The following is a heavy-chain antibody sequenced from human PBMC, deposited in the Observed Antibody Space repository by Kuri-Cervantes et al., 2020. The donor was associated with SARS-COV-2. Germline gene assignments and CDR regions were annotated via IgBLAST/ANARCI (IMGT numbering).Heavy chain of an antibody. V-gene: IGHV3-48*03. CDR2: IGLSDISI. J-gene: IGHJ4*02. CDR1: GFTFSRYE. D-gene: IGHD6-19*01. Sequence: GESLKISCVASGFTFSRYEINWVRQAPGKGLEWVSYIGLSDISIKYTDSVKGRLSISRDNAKNSVYLQMNSLRVEDTALYYCARDRGANGWFDYWGPGTLVTVSS. CDR3: ARDRGANGWFDY.